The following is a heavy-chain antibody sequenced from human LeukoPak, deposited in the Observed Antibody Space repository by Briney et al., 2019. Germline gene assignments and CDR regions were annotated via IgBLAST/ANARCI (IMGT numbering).Heavy chain of an antibody. CDR1: GGSFSGYY. V-gene: IGHV4-34*01. Sequence: SETLSLTCAVYGGSFSGYYWSWIRQPPGKGLEWIGEINHSGSTNYNPSLKSRVTISVDTSKNQVSLKLSSVTAADTAVYYCERQTGSGLFILPGGEGTLVTVSS. CDR3: ERQTGSGLFILP. J-gene: IGHJ4*02. CDR2: INHSGST. D-gene: IGHD3/OR15-3a*01.